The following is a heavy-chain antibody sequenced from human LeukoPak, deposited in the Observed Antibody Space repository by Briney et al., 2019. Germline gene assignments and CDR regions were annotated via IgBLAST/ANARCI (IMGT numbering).Heavy chain of an antibody. V-gene: IGHV3-30-3*01. CDR3: ARAMVRGVIMLDY. D-gene: IGHD3-10*01. CDR2: ISYDGSNK. Sequence: GGSLRLSCAASGFTFSSYAMHWVRQAPGKGLEWVAVISYDGSNKYYADSVKGRFTISRDNSKNTLYLQMNSLRAEDTAVYYCARAMVRGVIMLDYWGQGTLVTVSS. J-gene: IGHJ4*02. CDR1: GFTFSSYA.